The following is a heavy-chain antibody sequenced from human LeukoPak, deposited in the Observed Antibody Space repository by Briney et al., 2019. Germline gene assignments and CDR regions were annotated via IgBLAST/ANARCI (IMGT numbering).Heavy chain of an antibody. CDR1: GYTFTGYY. D-gene: IGHD2-15*01. CDR2: INPNSGGT. J-gene: IGHJ3*02. Sequence: ASVKVSCKASGYTFTGYYMHWVRQAPGQGLEWMGWINPNSGGTNYAQKFQGRVTMTRDTSISTAYMELSRLRSDDTAVYYCARVPVVVVAATRAFDIWGQGTMVTVSS. V-gene: IGHV1-2*02. CDR3: ARVPVVVVAATRAFDI.